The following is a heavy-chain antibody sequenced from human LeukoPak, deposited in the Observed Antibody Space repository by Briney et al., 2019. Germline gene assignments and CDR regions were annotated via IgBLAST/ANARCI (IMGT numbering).Heavy chain of an antibody. CDR1: GFTFSSYG. V-gene: IGHV3-30*02. CDR3: AKGLGVVPAANYYYYMDV. CDR2: IRYDGSNK. D-gene: IGHD2-2*01. Sequence: PGGSLRLSCAASGFTFSSYGMHWVRQAPGKGLEWVAFIRYDGSNKYYADSVKGRFTISRDNSKNTLYLQMNSLRAEDTAVYYCAKGLGVVPAANYYYYMDVWGKGTTVTVSS. J-gene: IGHJ6*03.